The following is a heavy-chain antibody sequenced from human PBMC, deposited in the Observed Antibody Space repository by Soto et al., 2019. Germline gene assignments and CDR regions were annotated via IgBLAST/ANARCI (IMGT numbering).Heavy chain of an antibody. CDR1: GGSISSGGYY. Sequence: VQLQESGPGLVKPSQTLSLTCTVSGGSISSGGYYWTWIRQHPGKGLEWIGYIYYSGSTYYNPSLQSRITISVDTSKNQFSLKLSSVTAADTAVYYCARSSTSANYFDYWGQGTLVTVSS. D-gene: IGHD2-2*01. V-gene: IGHV4-31*03. J-gene: IGHJ4*02. CDR2: IYYSGST. CDR3: ARSSTSANYFDY.